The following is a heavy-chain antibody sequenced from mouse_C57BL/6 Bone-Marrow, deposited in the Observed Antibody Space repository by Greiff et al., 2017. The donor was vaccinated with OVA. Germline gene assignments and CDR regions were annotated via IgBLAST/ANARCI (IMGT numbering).Heavy chain of an antibody. CDR3: GREGGLRRGAWFAY. Sequence: QVQLQQPGAELVKPGASVKMSCKASGYTFTSYWITWVKQRPGQGLEWIGDIYPGSGSTNYNEKFKSKATLTVDTSSSTAYMQLSSLTSEDSAVEYCGREGGLRRGAWFAYWGQGTLVTVSA. CDR1: GYTFTSYW. V-gene: IGHV1-55*01. CDR2: IYPGSGST. D-gene: IGHD2-4*01. J-gene: IGHJ3*01.